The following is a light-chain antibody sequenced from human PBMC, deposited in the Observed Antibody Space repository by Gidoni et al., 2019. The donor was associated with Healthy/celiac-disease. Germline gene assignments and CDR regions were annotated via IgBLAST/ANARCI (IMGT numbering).Light chain of an antibody. CDR1: QSISSW. J-gene: IGKJ1*01. CDR3: QQYNSYSWT. Sequence: DIQMTQSPSTLSASVGDRVTITCRASQSISSWLAWYQQKPGKAPKLLIYDASSLAIGVPSRFSGSGSGTEFTLTISSLQPDDFATYYCQQYNSYSWTFGQXTKVEIK. V-gene: IGKV1-5*01. CDR2: DAS.